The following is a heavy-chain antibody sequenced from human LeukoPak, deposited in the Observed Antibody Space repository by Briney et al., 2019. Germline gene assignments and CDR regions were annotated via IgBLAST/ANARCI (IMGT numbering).Heavy chain of an antibody. J-gene: IGHJ1*01. CDR1: GFTFSSYS. D-gene: IGHD4-17*01. V-gene: IGHV3-21*01. Sequence: PGGSLRLSCAASGFTFSSYSMNWVRQAPGKGLEWVSSISSSSNYIYYADSMKGRFTISRDNARNSLYLQMDSLRAEDTAVYYCARDMTTATTCYLQHWGQGTLVTVSS. CDR2: ISSSSNYI. CDR3: ARDMTTATTCYLQH.